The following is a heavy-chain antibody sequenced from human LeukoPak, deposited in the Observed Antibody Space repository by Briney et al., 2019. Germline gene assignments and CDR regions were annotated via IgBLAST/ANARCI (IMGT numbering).Heavy chain of an antibody. CDR3: ARDKGVNDYGDYVPYWYFDL. Sequence: SETLSLTCTVSGASISSYFWSWIRQPAGKGLEWIGRIYPSGSTNHNPSLKSRVTISVDKSKNQFSLKLSSVTAADTAVYYCARDKGVNDYGDYVPYWYFDLWGRGTLVTVSS. CDR2: IYPSGST. V-gene: IGHV4-4*07. CDR1: GASISSYF. J-gene: IGHJ2*01. D-gene: IGHD4-17*01.